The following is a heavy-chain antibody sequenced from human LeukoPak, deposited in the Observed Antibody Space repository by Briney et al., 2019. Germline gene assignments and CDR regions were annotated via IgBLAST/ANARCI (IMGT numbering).Heavy chain of an antibody. J-gene: IGHJ6*02. CDR1: GYTFTSYY. V-gene: IGHV1-46*01. CDR3: ARDEYYDFWSGYYRRGYYYYYGMDV. CDR2: INPSGGST. D-gene: IGHD3-3*01. Sequence: ASVKVSCKASGYTFTSYYMHWVRQAPGQGLEWMGIINPSGGSTSYAQKFQGRVTMTRDTSTSTVYMELSSLRSKDTAVYYCARDEYYDFWSGYYRRGYYYYYGMDVWGQGTTVTVSS.